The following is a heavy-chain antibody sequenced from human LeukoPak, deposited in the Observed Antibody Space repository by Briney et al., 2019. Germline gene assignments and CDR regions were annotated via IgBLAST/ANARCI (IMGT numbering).Heavy chain of an antibody. CDR3: ARHRYSYGYSPCLEI. D-gene: IGHD5-18*01. V-gene: IGHV4-39*01. CDR2: IYYSGST. Sequence: SETLSLTCTVSGGSISSSSYYWGWIRQPPGKGLEWLGSIYYSGSTYYNPSLKSRVTISVDTSKNQFSLKLSSVTAADTAVYYCARHRYSYGYSPCLEIWGQGTMVTVSS. CDR1: GGSISSSSYY. J-gene: IGHJ3*02.